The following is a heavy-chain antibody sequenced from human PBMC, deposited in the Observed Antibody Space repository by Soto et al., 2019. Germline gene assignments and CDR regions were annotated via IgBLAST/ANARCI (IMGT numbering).Heavy chain of an antibody. Sequence: PGGSLRLSCAASGFTFSNAWMNWVRQATGKGLEWVGRIKSKTDGGTTDYAAPVKGRFTISRDDSKNTLYLQMNSLKTEDTAVYYCTTGDAVATIWYFDYWGQGTLVTVPQ. V-gene: IGHV3-15*07. D-gene: IGHD5-12*01. CDR3: TTGDAVATIWYFDY. CDR1: GFTFSNAW. J-gene: IGHJ4*02. CDR2: IKSKTDGGTT.